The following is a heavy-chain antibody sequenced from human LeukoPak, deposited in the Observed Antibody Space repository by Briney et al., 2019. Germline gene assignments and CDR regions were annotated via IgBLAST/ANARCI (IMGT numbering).Heavy chain of an antibody. Sequence: SQTLSLTCAISGDSVSSNSAAWNWIRQSPSRGLEWLGRTYYRSKWYNDYAVSVKSRITINPDTSKNQFSLQLNSVTPEDTAVYYCAREPYSSSPGGVYYYYYMDVWGKGTTVTVSS. J-gene: IGHJ6*03. CDR3: AREPYSSSPGGVYYYYYMDV. D-gene: IGHD6-6*01. CDR2: TYYRSKWYN. V-gene: IGHV6-1*01. CDR1: GDSVSSNSAA.